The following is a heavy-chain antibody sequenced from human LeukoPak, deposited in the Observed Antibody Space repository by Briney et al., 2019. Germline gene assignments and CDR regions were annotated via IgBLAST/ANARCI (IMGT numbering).Heavy chain of an antibody. D-gene: IGHD3-16*01. CDR2: IYYSGST. J-gene: IGHJ4*02. V-gene: IGHV4-59*08. Sequence: SETLSLTRTVSGGSISSYCWSWIRQPPGKGLEWIGYIYYSGSTNYNPSLKSRVTISVDTSKNQFSLKLSSVTAADTAVYYCALAGLRLVEFSHGDWGQGTLVTVSS. CDR1: GGSISSYC. CDR3: ALAGLRLVEFSHGD.